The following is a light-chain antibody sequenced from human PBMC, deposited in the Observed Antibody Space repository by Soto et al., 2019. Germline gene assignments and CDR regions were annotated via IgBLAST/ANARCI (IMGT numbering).Light chain of an antibody. CDR2: GNS. V-gene: IGLV1-40*01. J-gene: IGLJ2*01. CDR1: SSNIGAGYD. Sequence: QPVLTQPPSVSGAPGQRVTISCTGSSSNIGAGYDVHWYQQLPGTAPKLLIYGNSNRPSGVPDRFSGSKSGTSASLAITGLQAEDEAEYYCQSYDSSLSVHVVFGGGTKLTVL. CDR3: QSYDSSLSVHVV.